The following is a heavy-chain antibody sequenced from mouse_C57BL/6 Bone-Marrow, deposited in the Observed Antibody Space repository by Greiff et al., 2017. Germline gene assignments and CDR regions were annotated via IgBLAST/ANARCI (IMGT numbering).Heavy chain of an antibody. CDR3: ARGNYRWAWFAY. J-gene: IGHJ3*01. V-gene: IGHV1-9*01. CDR2: ILPGSGST. Sequence: QVQLKESGAELMKPGASVKLSCKATGYTFTGYWIEWVKQRPGHGLEWIGEILPGSGSTNSNEKFKGKATFTADTSSNTAYMQLSSLTTEDSAIYYCARGNYRWAWFAYWGQGTLVTVSA. CDR1: GYTFTGYW. D-gene: IGHD2-1*01.